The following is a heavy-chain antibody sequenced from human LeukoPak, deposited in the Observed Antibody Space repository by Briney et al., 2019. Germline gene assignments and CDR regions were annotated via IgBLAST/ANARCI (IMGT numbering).Heavy chain of an antibody. D-gene: IGHD3-10*01. CDR1: GFTFDDYA. J-gene: IGHJ3*02. CDR2: ISWNSGSI. Sequence: GRSLRLSCAASGFTFDDYAMHWVRQAPGKGLEWVSGISWNSGSIGYADSVKGRFTISRDNAKNSLYLQMNSLRAEDTALYYCAKGNGSGSWGFAFDIWGQGTMVTVSS. CDR3: AKGNGSGSWGFAFDI. V-gene: IGHV3-9*01.